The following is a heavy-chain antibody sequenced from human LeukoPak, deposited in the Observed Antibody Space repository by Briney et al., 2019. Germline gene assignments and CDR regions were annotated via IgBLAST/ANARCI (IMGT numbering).Heavy chain of an antibody. CDR1: GFTFSSYG. CDR2: ISGSGGST. CDR3: AKDLSDPVMVIDS. V-gene: IGHV3-23*01. J-gene: IGHJ4*02. Sequence: GESLRLSCAASGFTFSSYGMSWVRQAPGKGLEWVSGISGSGGSTYYADSVKGRFTISRDNSKNTLYLQMNSLRAEDTAVYYCAKDLSDPVMVIDSWGQGTLVTVSP. D-gene: IGHD5-18*01.